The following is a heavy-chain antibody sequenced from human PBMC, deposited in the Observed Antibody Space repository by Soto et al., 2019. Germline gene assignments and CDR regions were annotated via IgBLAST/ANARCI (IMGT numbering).Heavy chain of an antibody. CDR2: ILHDGSAE. J-gene: IGHJ6*02. V-gene: IGHV3-30*03. D-gene: IGHD4-4*01. CDR3: ARSRDGYSFYFYYGMDG. CDR1: GFTFTGYG. Sequence: GGSLRLSCAASGFTFTGYGMHWVRQAPGKGLEWMALILHDGSAEYYADSVKGRFTISRDNSKDTLYLQMNSLRAEDTAVYYCARSRDGYSFYFYYGMDGWGQGTTVTVSS.